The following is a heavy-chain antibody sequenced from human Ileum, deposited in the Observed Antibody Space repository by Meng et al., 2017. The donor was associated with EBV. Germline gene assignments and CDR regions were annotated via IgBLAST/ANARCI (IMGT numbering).Heavy chain of an antibody. Sequence: QVQLEESGPGLVKPQDTLAPTGAFAGYSISTTNGWGWLRQPPGKGLEWIGNIYFSGTTYNNPSLKSRVTMSIDPSKNQFSLKLSSVTAVDTAVYYCARNSESGSYIDYWGLGTLVTVSS. J-gene: IGHJ4*02. V-gene: IGHV4-28*01. CDR1: GYSISTTNG. CDR2: IYFSGTT. CDR3: ARNSESGSYIDY. D-gene: IGHD1-26*01.